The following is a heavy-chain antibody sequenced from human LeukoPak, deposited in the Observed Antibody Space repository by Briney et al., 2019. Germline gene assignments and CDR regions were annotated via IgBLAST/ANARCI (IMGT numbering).Heavy chain of an antibody. J-gene: IGHJ3*02. V-gene: IGHV3-21*01. CDR3: ARSRGAMTGYYDAFDI. CDR2: ISSSSSYI. CDR1: GFTFSSYS. D-gene: IGHD3-9*01. Sequence: GGSLRLSCAASGFTFSSYSMNWVRQAPGKGLDWVSSISSSSSYIYYADSVKGRFTISRDNAKNSLYLQMNSLRAEDTAVYYCARSRGAMTGYYDAFDIWGQGTMVTVSS.